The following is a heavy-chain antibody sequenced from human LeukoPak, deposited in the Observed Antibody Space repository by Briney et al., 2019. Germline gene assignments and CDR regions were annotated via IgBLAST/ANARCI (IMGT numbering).Heavy chain of an antibody. CDR3: ARATGAGLRYFDWLFPESYYFDY. D-gene: IGHD3-9*01. V-gene: IGHV1-18*01. CDR2: ISAYNGNT. CDR1: GYTFTSYG. Sequence: ASVKVCCKASGYTFTSYGISWVRQAPGQGLEWMGWISAYNGNTNYAQKLQGRVTMTTDTSTSTAYMELRSLRSDDTAVYYCARATGAGLRYFDWLFPESYYFDYWGQGTLVTVSS. J-gene: IGHJ4*02.